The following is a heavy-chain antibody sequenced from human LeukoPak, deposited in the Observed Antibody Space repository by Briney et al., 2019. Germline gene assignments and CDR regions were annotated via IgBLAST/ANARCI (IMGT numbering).Heavy chain of an antibody. V-gene: IGHV7-4-1*02. CDR2: INVQTGKP. CDR1: GYTFTRYH. J-gene: IGHJ5*02. CDR3: TGDFADTANRFDP. Sequence: GASVKVSCKASGYTFTRYHINWVRQAPGQDLEWMGWINVQTGKPTYAQGFTGRFVLSLDTSVNTAYLQINSLKAEDTAVYYCTGDFADTANRFDPWGQGTLVTVSS. D-gene: IGHD2-21*02.